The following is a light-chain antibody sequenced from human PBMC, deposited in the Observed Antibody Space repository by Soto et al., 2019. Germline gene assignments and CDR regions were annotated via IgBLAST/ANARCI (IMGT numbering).Light chain of an antibody. J-gene: IGLJ2*01. CDR1: SSDVGVHHY. CDR3: SSYAGRNNLV. V-gene: IGLV2-8*01. CDR2: GVS. Sequence: QSALTQPPSASGSPGQSVTISCTGTSSDVGVHHYVSWYQQHPGKAPKLMIYGVSKRPSGVPDRFSGSKSGNTASLTVSGLQAEDEDDYYCSSYAGRNNLVFGGGTKLTLL.